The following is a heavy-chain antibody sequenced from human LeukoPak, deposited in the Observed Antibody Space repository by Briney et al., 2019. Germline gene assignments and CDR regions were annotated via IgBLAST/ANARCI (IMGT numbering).Heavy chain of an antibody. CDR3: ARESGDGSGFDAFDI. Sequence: GRSLRLSCAASGFTFSSYGMHWVRQAPGKGLEWVAVIWYDGSNKYYADSVKGRFTISRDNSKNTLYLQMNSLRAEDTAVYHCARESGDGSGFDAFDIWGQGTMVTVSS. CDR2: IWYDGSNK. V-gene: IGHV3-33*01. D-gene: IGHD3-10*01. CDR1: GFTFSSYG. J-gene: IGHJ3*02.